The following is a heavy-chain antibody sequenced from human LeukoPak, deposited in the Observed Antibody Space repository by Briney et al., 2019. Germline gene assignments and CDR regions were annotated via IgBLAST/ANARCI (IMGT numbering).Heavy chain of an antibody. D-gene: IGHD1-26*01. V-gene: IGHV1-2*02. CDR2: INPNSGGT. CDR1: GYTFTGYY. CDR3: ARDSGSVGATAFDI. Sequence: ASVKVSCKASGYTFTGYYMHWVRQAPGQGLEWMGWINPNSGGTNYAQKFQGRVTMTRDTSISTAYMELSRLRSDDTAVYYCARDSGSVGATAFDIWGQGTMVTVSS. J-gene: IGHJ3*02.